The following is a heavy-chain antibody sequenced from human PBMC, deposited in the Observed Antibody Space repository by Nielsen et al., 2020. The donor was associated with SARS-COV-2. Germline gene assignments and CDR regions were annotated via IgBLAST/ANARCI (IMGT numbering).Heavy chain of an antibody. J-gene: IGHJ3*02. Sequence: GESLKISCAASGFTFSDSTMHWVRQASGKGLEWIGRIRSKANTYATGYAASMKGRFTISRDDSKNTAYLQMNSLKTEDTAVYYCTRVNPISGSWFDAFDTWGQGTMVTVSS. CDR2: IRSKANTYAT. CDR1: GFTFSDST. V-gene: IGHV3-73*01. CDR3: TRVNPISGSWFDAFDT. D-gene: IGHD5-12*01.